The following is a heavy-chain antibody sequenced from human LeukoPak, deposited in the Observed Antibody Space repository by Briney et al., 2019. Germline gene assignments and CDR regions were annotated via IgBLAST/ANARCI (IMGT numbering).Heavy chain of an antibody. CDR1: GGSISSYY. D-gene: IGHD3-3*01. V-gene: IGHV4-59*08. Sequence: PSETLSLTCTVSGGSISSYYWSWIRQPPGKGLEWIGYIYYSGSTNYNPSLKSRVTISVDTSKNQFSLKLSSVTAADTAVYYRARAGFSGLFGNWGQGTLVTVSS. CDR2: IYYSGST. CDR3: ARAGFSGLFGN. J-gene: IGHJ4*02.